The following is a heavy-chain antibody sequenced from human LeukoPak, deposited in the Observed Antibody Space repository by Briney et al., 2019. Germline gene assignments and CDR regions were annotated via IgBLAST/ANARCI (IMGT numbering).Heavy chain of an antibody. J-gene: IGHJ5*02. D-gene: IGHD2-2*01. CDR3: AREKADCSSTSCVNWFDP. CDR1: GGSISSYY. Sequence: SETLSLTCTVSGGSISSYYWSWIRQPAGKGLEWIGRIYTSGSTNYNPSLKSRVTISVDKSKNQFSLKLSSVTAADTAVYYCAREKADCSSTSCVNWFDPWGQGTLVTVSS. CDR2: IYTSGST. V-gene: IGHV4-4*07.